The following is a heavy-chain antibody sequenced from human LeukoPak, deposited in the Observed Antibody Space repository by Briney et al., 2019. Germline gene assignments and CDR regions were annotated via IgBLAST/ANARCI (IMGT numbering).Heavy chain of an antibody. Sequence: ASVKVSCKASGGTFSSYAISWVRQAPGQGLEWMGGIIPIFGTANYAQKLQGRVTMTTDTSTSTAYMELRSLRSDDTAVYYCARDDTMVRGVIPTFDYWGQGTLVTVSS. J-gene: IGHJ4*02. V-gene: IGHV1-69*05. CDR1: GGTFSSYA. CDR2: IIPIFGTA. CDR3: ARDDTMVRGVIPTFDY. D-gene: IGHD3-10*01.